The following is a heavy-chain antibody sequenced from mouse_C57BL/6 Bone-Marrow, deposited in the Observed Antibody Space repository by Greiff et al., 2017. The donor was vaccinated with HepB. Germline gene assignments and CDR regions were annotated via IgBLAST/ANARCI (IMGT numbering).Heavy chain of an antibody. CDR1: GYTFTSYG. D-gene: IGHD2-3*01. CDR2: IYPRSGNT. V-gene: IGHV1-81*01. Sequence: VQLQQSGPELARPGASVKLSCKASGYTFTSYGISWVKQRTGQGLEWIGEIYPRSGNTYYNEKFKGKATLTADKSSSTAYMELRSLTSEDSAVYFCARYLPDGYSFAYWGQGTLVTVSA. CDR3: ARYLPDGYSFAY. J-gene: IGHJ3*01.